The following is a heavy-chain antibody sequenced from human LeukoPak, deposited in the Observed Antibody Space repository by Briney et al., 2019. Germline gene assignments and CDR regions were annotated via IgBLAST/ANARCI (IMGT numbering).Heavy chain of an antibody. CDR2: ISAYNGNT. CDR3: ARDYYGSSAQINFDY. J-gene: IGHJ4*02. CDR1: GYTFTSYG. Sequence: ASVKVSCKASGYTFTSYGISWVRQAPGQGLEWMGWISAYNGNTNYAQKLQGRVTMTTDTSTSTAYMELRSLRSDDTAVYYCARDYYGSSAQINFDYWGQGTLVTVSS. V-gene: IGHV1-18*01. D-gene: IGHD3-22*01.